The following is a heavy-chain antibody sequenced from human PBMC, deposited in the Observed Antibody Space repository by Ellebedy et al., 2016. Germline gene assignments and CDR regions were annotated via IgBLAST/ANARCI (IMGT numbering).Heavy chain of an antibody. CDR3: ARRYINAFDV. D-gene: IGHD5-12*01. V-gene: IGHV6-1*01. Sequence: SQTLSLTXXISGDSVFSNSAAWNWIRQSPSRGLEWLGRTYYRSNWIYEYAVSVKGRITINPDTSKNQFSLQLNSVTPEDTAMYYCARRYINAFDVWGQGTMVTVSS. CDR1: GDSVFSNSAA. J-gene: IGHJ3*01. CDR2: TYYRSNWIY.